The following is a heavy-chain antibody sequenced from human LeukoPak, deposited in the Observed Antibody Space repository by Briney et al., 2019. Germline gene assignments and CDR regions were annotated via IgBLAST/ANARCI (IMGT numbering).Heavy chain of an antibody. CDR3: ARVDRIQLWFYYFDY. J-gene: IGHJ4*02. V-gene: IGHV4-30-4*08. CDR2: IYYSGST. Sequence: SQTLSLTCTVSGGSISSGDYYWSWIRQPPWKGLEWIGYIYYSGSTYYNPSLKSRVTISVDTSKNQFSLKLSSVTAADTAVYYCARVDRIQLWFYYFDYWGQGTLVTVSS. CDR1: GGSISSGDYY. D-gene: IGHD5-18*01.